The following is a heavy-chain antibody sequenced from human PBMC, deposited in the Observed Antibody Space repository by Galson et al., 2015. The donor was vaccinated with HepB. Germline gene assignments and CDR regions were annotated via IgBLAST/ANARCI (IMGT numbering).Heavy chain of an antibody. J-gene: IGHJ4*02. CDR3: AKDTGGKYNDFWSGYFAYLDY. CDR2: ITWNSGNV. Sequence: SCAASGFTFDDYAMSWVRQAPGKGLEWVSGITWNSGNVAYSDSVRGRFTISRDNAKNSLYLQMSSVRAEDTALYFCAKDTGGKYNDFWSGYFAYLDYWGQGALVTVSS. CDR1: GFTFDDYA. V-gene: IGHV3-9*01. D-gene: IGHD3-3*01.